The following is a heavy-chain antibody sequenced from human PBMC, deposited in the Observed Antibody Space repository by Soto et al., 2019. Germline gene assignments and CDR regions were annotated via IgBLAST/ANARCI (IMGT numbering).Heavy chain of an antibody. Sequence: GASVKVSCTSSGYTFTSYDINWVRQATGQGLEWMGWMNPNSGNTGYAQKFQGRVTMTRNTSISTAYMELSSLRSEDTAVYYCARGYGFVEWLRDDFDIWGQGTMVTVSS. D-gene: IGHD3-3*01. CDR1: GYTFTSYD. CDR2: MNPNSGNT. CDR3: ARGYGFVEWLRDDFDI. J-gene: IGHJ3*02. V-gene: IGHV1-8*01.